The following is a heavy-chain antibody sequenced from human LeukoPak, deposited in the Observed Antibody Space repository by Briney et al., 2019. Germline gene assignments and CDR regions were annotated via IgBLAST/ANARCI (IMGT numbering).Heavy chain of an antibody. CDR1: GYTFTSYG. J-gene: IGHJ6*02. Sequence: ASVKVSCKASGYTFTSYGISWVRQAPGQGLEWMGWISAYNGNTNYAQKLQGRVTMTTDTSTSTAYMELRSLRSDDTAVYYCARDRAHVLRYFDWFPETPYYYYGMDVWGQGTLVTVSS. V-gene: IGHV1-18*04. CDR2: ISAYNGNT. D-gene: IGHD3-9*01. CDR3: ARDRAHVLRYFDWFPETPYYYYGMDV.